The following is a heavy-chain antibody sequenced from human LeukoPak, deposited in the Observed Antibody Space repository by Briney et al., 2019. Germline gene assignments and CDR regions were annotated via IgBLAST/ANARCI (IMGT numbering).Heavy chain of an antibody. Sequence: GKGLEWIGRIFSSGSTSYNPSLKSRVTMSLDTSKNQFSLKLSSVTAADTAVYFCSRGGANDLWGQGTLVTVSS. V-gene: IGHV4-4*07. D-gene: IGHD4/OR15-4a*01. CDR2: IFSSGST. CDR3: SRGGANDL. J-gene: IGHJ5*02.